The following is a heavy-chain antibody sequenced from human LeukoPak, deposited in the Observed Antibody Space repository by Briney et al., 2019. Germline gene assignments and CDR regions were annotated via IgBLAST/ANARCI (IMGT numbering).Heavy chain of an antibody. CDR1: GGTFSSYA. J-gene: IGHJ4*02. V-gene: IGHV1-69*13. CDR3: AADHYDFWSGYYRVENYFDY. CDR2: IIPIFGTA. Sequence: SVKVSCKASGGTFSSYAISWVRQAPGQGLEWMGGIIPIFGTANYAQKFQGRVTITADESTSTAYMELSSLRSEDTAVYYCAADHYDFWSGYYRVENYFDYWGQGTLVTVSS. D-gene: IGHD3-3*01.